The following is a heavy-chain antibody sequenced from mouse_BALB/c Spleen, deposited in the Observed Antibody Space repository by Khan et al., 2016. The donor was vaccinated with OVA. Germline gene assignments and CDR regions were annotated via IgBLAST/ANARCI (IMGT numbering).Heavy chain of an antibody. J-gene: IGHJ3*01. CDR2: VNPNTGGS. CDR3: ERGYGFFAY. V-gene: IGHV1-26*01. D-gene: IGHD1-2*01. CDR1: GYSFTLYY. Sequence: VQLQQSGPDLVKPGASVKISCKASGYSFTLYYMTWVKQSHGKSLEWIGRVNPNTGGSDYNQEFKGKAILTVDKSSNTAYMELHSLTSEDSAVFYCERGYGFFAYWGQGTLVTVSA.